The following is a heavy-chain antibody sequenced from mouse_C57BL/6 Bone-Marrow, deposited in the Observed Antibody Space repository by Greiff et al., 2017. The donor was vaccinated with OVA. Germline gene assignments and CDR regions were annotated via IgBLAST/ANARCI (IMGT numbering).Heavy chain of an antibody. CDR1: GYTFTSYG. CDR2: IYPRSGNT. Sequence: QVQLQQSGAELARPGASVKLSCKASGYTFTSYGISWVKQRTGQGLEWIGEIYPRSGNTYYNEQFKGKATLTADKSSSTAYMELRSLTSEDSAVYFCAKGSGSTYWYFDVWGTGTTVTVSS. V-gene: IGHV1-81*01. J-gene: IGHJ1*03. CDR3: AKGSGSTYWYFDV. D-gene: IGHD1-1*01.